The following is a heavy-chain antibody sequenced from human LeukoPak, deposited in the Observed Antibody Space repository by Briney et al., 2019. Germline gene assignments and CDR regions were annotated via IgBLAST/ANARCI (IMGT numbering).Heavy chain of an antibody. V-gene: IGHV4-4*08. CDR1: AGSICNSY. J-gene: IGHJ5*02. CDR3: VRGPGRGYDLEP. Sequence: PSDTLSLTCAVSAGSICNSYCSWAPQPPGKGLQFIGYISTGGDINYNPSLRSRATMSINPSNNQLSLTLTSVTTANTAVYFCVRGPGRGYDLEPWGQGALVTVSS. CDR2: ISTGGDI. D-gene: IGHD3-22*01.